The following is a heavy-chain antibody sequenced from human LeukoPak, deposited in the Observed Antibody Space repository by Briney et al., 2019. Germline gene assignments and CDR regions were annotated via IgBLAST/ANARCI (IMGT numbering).Heavy chain of an antibody. Sequence: GASLRLSCAASGFTFSSHGMHCVRQAPGMGLEWVALILYDGSKEYYADSVQGRFTISRDSSRNTLYLQMNSLRAEDTAVYYCAKDGTGGFYYLDYWGQGTLVTVSS. CDR2: ILYDGSKE. J-gene: IGHJ4*02. V-gene: IGHV3-30*18. CDR1: GFTFSSHG. D-gene: IGHD2-8*02. CDR3: AKDGTGGFYYLDY.